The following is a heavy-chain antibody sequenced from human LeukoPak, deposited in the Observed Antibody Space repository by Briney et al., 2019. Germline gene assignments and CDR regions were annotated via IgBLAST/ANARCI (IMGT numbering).Heavy chain of an antibody. J-gene: IGHJ4*02. D-gene: IGHD6-13*01. CDR3: AEQQLVPTSLY. Sequence: GGSLRLSCAASGFTFSSYAMSWVRQAPGKGLEWVSAISGSGGSTYYADSVKGRFTISRDNSKNTLYLQMNSLRAEDTAVYYSAEQQLVPTSLYRGQGTLVTVSS. CDR2: ISGSGGST. CDR1: GFTFSSYA. V-gene: IGHV3-23*01.